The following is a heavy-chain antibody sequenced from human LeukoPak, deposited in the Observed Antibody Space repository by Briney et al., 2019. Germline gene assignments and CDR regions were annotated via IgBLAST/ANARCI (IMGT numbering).Heavy chain of an antibody. CDR3: ARHNPSGYDAIDY. V-gene: IGHV4-39*01. J-gene: IGHJ4*02. CDR1: GGSISSSSYS. D-gene: IGHD5-12*01. Sequence: KPSETLSLTCTVSGGSISSSSYSWGWIRQPPGKGLEWIGSIYYSGSTYYNPSLKSRVTTSVDTSKNQFSLKLSSVTAADTAVYYCARHNPSGYDAIDYWGQGTLVTVSS. CDR2: IYYSGST.